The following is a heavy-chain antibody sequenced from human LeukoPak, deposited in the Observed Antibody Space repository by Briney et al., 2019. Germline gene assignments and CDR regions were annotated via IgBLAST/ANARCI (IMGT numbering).Heavy chain of an antibody. Sequence: GGSLRLSCAASGFTFNRYWMSWVRQAPGKELQWVANIKQDGSEKYYVDSVKGRFTISRDNAKNSLYLQMNSLRAEDTAVYYCARHPRKLRGSHYFDYWGQGTLVTVSS. D-gene: IGHD5-12*01. CDR1: GFTFNRYW. J-gene: IGHJ4*02. V-gene: IGHV3-7*01. CDR2: IKQDGSEK. CDR3: ARHPRKLRGSHYFDY.